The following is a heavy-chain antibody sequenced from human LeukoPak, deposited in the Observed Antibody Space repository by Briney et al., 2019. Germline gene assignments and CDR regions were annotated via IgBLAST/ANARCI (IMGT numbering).Heavy chain of an antibody. J-gene: IGHJ6*03. CDR3: ARADYGDYVWYYYYYYMDV. V-gene: IGHV3-7*04. CDR1: GFTFSSYW. Sequence: GGSLRLSCAASGFTFSSYWMSWVRQAPGKGLEWVANIKQDGSEKYYVDSVKGRFTISRDNAKNSLYLQMNSLRAEDTAVYYCARADYGDYVWYYYYYYMDVWGEGTTVTVSS. CDR2: IKQDGSEK. D-gene: IGHD4-17*01.